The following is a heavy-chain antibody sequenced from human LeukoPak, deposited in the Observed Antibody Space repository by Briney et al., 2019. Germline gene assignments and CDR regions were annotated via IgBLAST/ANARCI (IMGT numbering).Heavy chain of an antibody. J-gene: IGHJ3*02. CDR1: GYTFTTYG. CDR2: ISGYNGDT. V-gene: IGHV1-18*01. D-gene: IGHD6-13*01. CDR3: ARVGRYSSTWPPEGDDAFDI. Sequence: ASVKVSCKASGYTFTTYGITWVRPAPGQGLAWMGWISGYNGDTTYAQKFQGRVTMTTDTSTSTAYMELRSLRSDDTAVYFCARVGRYSSTWPPEGDDAFDIWGQGTMVTVSS.